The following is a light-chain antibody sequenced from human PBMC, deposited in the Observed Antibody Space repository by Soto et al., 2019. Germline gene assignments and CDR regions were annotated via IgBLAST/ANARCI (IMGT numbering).Light chain of an antibody. Sequence: QSALTQPASVSGSPGQSITISCTGTGSDVGGYNYVSWYQQHPGKAPKLMIYDVSHRPSGVSNRFSGSKSGNTASLTISGLQAEDEADYYCSSYISSSTLVFGGGTKLTVL. CDR1: GSDVGGYNY. V-gene: IGLV2-14*01. CDR2: DVS. J-gene: IGLJ3*02. CDR3: SSYISSSTLV.